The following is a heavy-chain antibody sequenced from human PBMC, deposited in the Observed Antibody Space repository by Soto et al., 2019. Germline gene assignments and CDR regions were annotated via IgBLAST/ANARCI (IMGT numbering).Heavy chain of an antibody. Sequence: PSETLSLTCTVSGGSISSSSYYWGWIRQPPGKGLEWIGSIYYSGSTYYNPSLKSRVTISVDTSKNQFSLKLSSVTAADTAVYYCARSVLLWFGELLYYFDYWGQGTLVTVSS. CDR3: ARSVLLWFGELLYYFDY. CDR2: IYYSGST. D-gene: IGHD3-10*01. V-gene: IGHV4-39*01. J-gene: IGHJ4*02. CDR1: GGSISSSSYY.